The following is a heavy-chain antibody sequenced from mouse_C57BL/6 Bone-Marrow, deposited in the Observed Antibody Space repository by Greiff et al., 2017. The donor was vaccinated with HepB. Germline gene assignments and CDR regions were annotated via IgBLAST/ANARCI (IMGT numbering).Heavy chain of an antibody. J-gene: IGHJ2*01. CDR3: ARSPRYGSTYYFDY. D-gene: IGHD1-1*01. Sequence: QVQLQQPGAELVKPGASVKLSCKASGYTFTSYWMHWVKQRPGQGLEWIGMIHPNSGSTNYNEKFKSKATLTVDKSSSTAYMQLSSLTSEDSAVYNCARSPRYGSTYYFDYWGQGTTLTVSS. CDR2: IHPNSGST. CDR1: GYTFTSYW. V-gene: IGHV1-64*01.